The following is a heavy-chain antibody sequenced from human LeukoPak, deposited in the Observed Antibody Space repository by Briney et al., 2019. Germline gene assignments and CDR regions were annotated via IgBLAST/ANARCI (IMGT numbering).Heavy chain of an antibody. V-gene: IGHV4-59*01. CDR2: TYYSEST. J-gene: IGHJ3*01. CDR1: GGSISSYY. Sequence: SETLSLTCTVSGGSISSYYWSWIRQPPGKGRVGIRYTYYSESTNYNTSLKSRVTISVDTSKNQFSLKLSSVTAADTAVYYCARSSWIQLWLVWGQGTMVTVSS. D-gene: IGHD5-18*01. CDR3: ARSSWIQLWLV.